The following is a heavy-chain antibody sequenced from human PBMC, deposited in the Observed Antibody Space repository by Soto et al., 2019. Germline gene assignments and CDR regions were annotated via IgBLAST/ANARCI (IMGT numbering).Heavy chain of an antibody. CDR3: ARESGSGIELDAFDY. CDR1: GDSVSSNTAA. V-gene: IGHV6-1*01. CDR2: TYYKSKWYY. Sequence: QVQLQQSGPGLVNPSQTLSLTYAISGDSVSSNTAAWHWIRQSPSRGLEWLGRTYYKSKWYYNYAVSVKSRINVNPDTSKNQFSLQLNSVTPEDTAVYYCARESGSGIELDAFDYWGQGTLVTVSS. J-gene: IGHJ4*02. D-gene: IGHD6-19*01.